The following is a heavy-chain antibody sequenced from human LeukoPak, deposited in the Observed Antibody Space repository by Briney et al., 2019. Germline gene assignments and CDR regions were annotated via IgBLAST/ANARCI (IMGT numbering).Heavy chain of an antibody. D-gene: IGHD3-10*01. CDR1: GFTVSSNY. V-gene: IGHV3-15*01. CDR3: TTEALAMVRGVIDFDY. CDR2: IKSKTDGGTT. J-gene: IGHJ4*02. Sequence: GGSLRLSCAASGFTVSSNYMSWVRQAPGKGLEWLGRIKSKTDGGTTDYAAPVKGRFTISRDDSKNTLYLQMNSLKTEDTAVYYCTTEALAMVRGVIDFDYWGQGTLVTVSS.